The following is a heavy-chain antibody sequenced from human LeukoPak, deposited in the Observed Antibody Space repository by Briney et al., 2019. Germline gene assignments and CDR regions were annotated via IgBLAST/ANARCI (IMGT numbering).Heavy chain of an antibody. V-gene: IGHV3-11*04. Sequence: GWSLRLSCAASGFTFIDYYMTWIRQAPGKGLEWVSYISSRGSTTYHADSVKGRFTISRDNAKNSLYLQMNSLRVEDTAVYYCARDGFWSGYYPFNYYYYYMDVWGKGTTVTVSS. J-gene: IGHJ6*03. CDR3: ARDGFWSGYYPFNYYYYYMDV. CDR2: ISSRGSTT. CDR1: GFTFIDYY. D-gene: IGHD3-3*01.